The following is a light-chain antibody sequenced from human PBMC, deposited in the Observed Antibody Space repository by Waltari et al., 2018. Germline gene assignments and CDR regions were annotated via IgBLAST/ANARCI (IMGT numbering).Light chain of an antibody. CDR1: QSVLYSSNNLNY. CDR2: WAS. Sequence: DIVMTQSPDSLAVSLGERATINCKSSQSVLYSSNNLNYLAWYQQKPGQTPKLLIYWASTRESGVPDRCSGSGSGTDFTLTISSLQAEDVAVYYCQQFYSTPYTFGQGTKLEIK. CDR3: QQFYSTPYT. V-gene: IGKV4-1*01. J-gene: IGKJ2*01.